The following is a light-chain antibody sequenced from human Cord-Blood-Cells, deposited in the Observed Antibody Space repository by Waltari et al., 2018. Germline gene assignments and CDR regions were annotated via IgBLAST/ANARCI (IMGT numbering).Light chain of an antibody. CDR1: QSVSSY. CDR3: QQRSNWPPIT. V-gene: IGKV3-11*01. J-gene: IGKJ5*01. Sequence: TVLTQSPATLSFSPGEGATISCRASQSVSSYLTWYQQKPGQAPRLPIYDASNRATGIPARFSGSGSGTDFTLTIISLEPEDFAVYYCQQRSNWPPITFGQGTRLEIK. CDR2: DAS.